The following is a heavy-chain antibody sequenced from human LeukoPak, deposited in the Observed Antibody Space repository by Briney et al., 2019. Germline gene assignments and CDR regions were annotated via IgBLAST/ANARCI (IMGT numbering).Heavy chain of an antibody. J-gene: IGHJ1*01. D-gene: IGHD2-2*01. CDR2: ISAYNGHT. CDR1: GYTFTSYG. CDR3: ATRRAYCSSTSCYAGEEYFQH. Sequence: GASVKVSCKASGYTFTSYGISWVRQAPGQGLEWMGWISAYNGHTTYAQKLQGRATMTTDTSTTTAYMELRSLRSDDTAVYYYATRRAYCSSTSCYAGEEYFQHWGQGTLVTVSS. V-gene: IGHV1-18*01.